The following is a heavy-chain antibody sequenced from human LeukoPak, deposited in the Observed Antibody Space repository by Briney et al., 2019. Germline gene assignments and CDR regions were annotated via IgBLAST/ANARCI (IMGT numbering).Heavy chain of an antibody. Sequence: PGGSLRLSCAASGSTFSTYGMHWVRQAPGKGLEWVAVIWYDGTNKYYADSVKGRFTISRDNSKNTLYLQMNSLRVEDTAVYYCARDQKESLFGVVATPDSWGQGTLVTVSS. CDR3: ARDQKESLFGVVATPDS. CDR2: IWYDGTNK. V-gene: IGHV3-33*08. J-gene: IGHJ4*02. D-gene: IGHD3-3*01. CDR1: GSTFSTYG.